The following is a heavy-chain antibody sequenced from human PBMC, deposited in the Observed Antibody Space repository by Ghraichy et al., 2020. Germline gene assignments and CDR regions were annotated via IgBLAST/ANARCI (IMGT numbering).Heavy chain of an antibody. CDR3: ARGIYYGSGSYYNQGFRFDP. CDR2: LYSGGST. V-gene: IGHV3-66*01. D-gene: IGHD3-10*01. Sequence: GSLRLSCEASELIVSSNYMTWVRQAPGKGLEWVSVLYSGGSTDYADSVKGRFIVSRDHSKNTVYLQMNSLRAEDTAVYYCARGIYYGSGSYYNQGFRFDPWGQGTLVTVSS. J-gene: IGHJ5*02. CDR1: ELIVSSNY.